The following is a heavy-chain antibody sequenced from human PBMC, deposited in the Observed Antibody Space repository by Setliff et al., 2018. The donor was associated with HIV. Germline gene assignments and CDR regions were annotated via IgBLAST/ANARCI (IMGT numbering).Heavy chain of an antibody. Sequence: GGSLRLSCAASGFTVSSNYMSWVRQAPGKGLEWVSVMNGDGTTYYADSVKGRFTISRDNSINILYLHMNSLIAEDTAVYYCAKGVEWLDPWGQGTLVTVSS. D-gene: IGHD2-15*01. CDR2: MNGDGTT. CDR3: AKGVEWLDP. J-gene: IGHJ5*02. V-gene: IGHV3-53*01. CDR1: GFTVSSNY.